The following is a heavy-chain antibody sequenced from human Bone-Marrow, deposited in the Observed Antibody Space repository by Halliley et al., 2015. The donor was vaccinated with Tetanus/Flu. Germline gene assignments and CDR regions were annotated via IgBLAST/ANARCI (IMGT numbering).Heavy chain of an antibody. CDR3: AKDIVSFGLYYFYGMDA. CDR1: GFIFDDYA. D-gene: IGHD3-3*01. V-gene: IGHV3-43D*04. J-gene: IGHJ6*02. CDR2: ISWDGGTT. Sequence: CAASGFIFDDYAMYWVRQGPGKAPEWVSLISWDGGTTHYADSVKGRFTISRDNSKRSLYLQMSSLKPEDTALYYCAKDIVSFGLYYFYGMDAWGQGTTVAVS.